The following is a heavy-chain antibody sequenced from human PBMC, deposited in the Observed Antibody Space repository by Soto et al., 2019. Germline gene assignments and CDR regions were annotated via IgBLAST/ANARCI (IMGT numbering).Heavy chain of an antibody. D-gene: IGHD2-2*01. Sequence: EVQLVESGGGLVQPGGSLRLSCAASGFTFSTYWMSWVRQAPGKGLEWVANINQDGSEKYYVDSVKGRFTISRDNAKNSLYLQMTCLRADDTAVYYCARARGWNIVIIPAASDYWGQGTRVTVSS. V-gene: IGHV3-7*01. CDR2: INQDGSEK. J-gene: IGHJ4*02. CDR1: GFTFSTYW. CDR3: ARARGWNIVIIPAASDY.